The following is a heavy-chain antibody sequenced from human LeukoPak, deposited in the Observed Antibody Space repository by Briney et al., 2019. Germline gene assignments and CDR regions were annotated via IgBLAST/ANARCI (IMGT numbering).Heavy chain of an antibody. CDR2: IWHDRSDTYGSNK. V-gene: IGHV3-33*06. Sequence: GGSLRPSCAASGFTFSSYEMNWVRQAPGKGLEWVAVIWHDRSDTYGSNKYYADSVKGRFTISRDNSKNTVYLQMNSLRVEDTAVYYCAKDGNCGGDCYGWFDPWGQGALVTVSS. CDR3: AKDGNCGGDCYGWFDP. D-gene: IGHD2-21*02. J-gene: IGHJ5*02. CDR1: GFTFSSYE.